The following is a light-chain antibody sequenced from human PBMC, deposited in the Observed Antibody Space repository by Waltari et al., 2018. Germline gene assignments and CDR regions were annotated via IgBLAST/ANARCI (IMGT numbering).Light chain of an antibody. J-gene: IGKJ4*01. V-gene: IGKV1-5*03. Sequence: DHQVAQASSTLSSSVRDRVTITCRASRSISKWLAWYQQKPGKAPKLLIYKATYLQSGVPSRFSGIGSGTEFTLTISSLQPDDFATYYCQQYDNFPLTFGGGTKVEIK. CDR3: QQYDNFPLT. CDR1: RSISKW. CDR2: KAT.